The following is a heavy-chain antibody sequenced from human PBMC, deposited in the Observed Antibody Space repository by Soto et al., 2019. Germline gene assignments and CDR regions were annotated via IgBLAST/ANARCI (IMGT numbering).Heavy chain of an antibody. CDR2: IIPIFGTA. V-gene: IGHV1-69*06. CDR1: GGTFSSYA. Sequence: SVKVSCKASGGTFSSYAISWVRQAPGQGLEWMGGIIPIFGTANYAQKFQGRVTITADKSTSTAYMELSSLRSEDTAVYYCARGRDGYNPPDWFDPWGQGTLVTFSS. CDR3: ARGRDGYNPPDWFDP. J-gene: IGHJ5*02. D-gene: IGHD5-12*01.